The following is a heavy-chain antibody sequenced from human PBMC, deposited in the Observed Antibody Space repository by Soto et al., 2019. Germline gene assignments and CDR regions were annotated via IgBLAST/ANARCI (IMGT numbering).Heavy chain of an antibody. CDR2: IYWSGDE. CDR3: ARGLATLPVFAFDI. Sequence: PSQTLTLTCSFSGFSLSTSGVGVGWIRQSPGKALEWLALIYWSGDEHYRPSLKSRLSIIKDTSKNHVVLIMTDMDPVDTATYYCARGLATLPVFAFDIWSQGTMVTVSS. J-gene: IGHJ3*02. D-gene: IGHD6-6*01. V-gene: IGHV2-5*01. CDR1: GFSLSTSGVG.